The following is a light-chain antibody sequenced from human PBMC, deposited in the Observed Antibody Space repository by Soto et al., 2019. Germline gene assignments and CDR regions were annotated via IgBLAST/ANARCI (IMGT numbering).Light chain of an antibody. V-gene: IGKV3-11*01. CDR2: DAS. CDR1: QSVSSN. Sequence: EIVLTQSPATLSLSPGERATLSCRASQSVSSNLSWYQQKPGQAPRLLIHDASHRAAGIPARFSGSGFGTDFTLTISSLEPEDAAVYYCQQRSNWPPITFGQGTRLEIK. CDR3: QQRSNWPPIT. J-gene: IGKJ5*01.